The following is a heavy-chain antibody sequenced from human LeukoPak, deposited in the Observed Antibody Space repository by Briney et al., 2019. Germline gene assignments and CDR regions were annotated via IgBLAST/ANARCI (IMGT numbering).Heavy chain of an antibody. CDR3: ARTTSVDSRYRDLDL. CDR1: GGSISSSSYY. V-gene: IGHV4-39*07. J-gene: IGHJ2*01. D-gene: IGHD4-23*01. Sequence: SETLSLTCTVSGGSISSSSYYWGWIRQPPGKGLEWIGSIYYSGSTYYNPSLKSRVTISVDTSKNQFSLKLSSVTAADTAVYYCARTTSVDSRYRDLDLWGRGTQVVVSS. CDR2: IYYSGST.